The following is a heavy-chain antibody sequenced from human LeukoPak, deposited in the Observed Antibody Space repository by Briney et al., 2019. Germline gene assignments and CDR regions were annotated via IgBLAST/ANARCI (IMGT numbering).Heavy chain of an antibody. D-gene: IGHD3-3*01. CDR1: GFTLSSYW. Sequence: GSLRLSCAASGFTLSSYWMHWVRQVPGKGLVWVSRIKSDGSDTRYADSVKGRFTISRDNSKNTLYLQMNSLRAEDTAVYYCAKALERFLEWLLSDYYYGMDVWGQGTTVTVSS. CDR2: IKSDGSDT. V-gene: IGHV3-74*01. J-gene: IGHJ6*02. CDR3: AKALERFLEWLLSDYYYGMDV.